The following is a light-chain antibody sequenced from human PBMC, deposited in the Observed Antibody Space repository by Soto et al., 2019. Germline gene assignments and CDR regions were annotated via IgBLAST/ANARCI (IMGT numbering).Light chain of an antibody. CDR2: KAS. V-gene: IGKV1-5*03. CDR1: QSISSW. CDR3: QQYNSYSPLT. Sequence: DIQMTQSPSTLSASVGDRVTITCRASQSISSWLAWYQQKPGKAPKLRIYKASSLESGVPSRFSGSGSGTEFTLTISSLQPDEFATYYCQQYNSYSPLTFGGGTKVEIK. J-gene: IGKJ4*01.